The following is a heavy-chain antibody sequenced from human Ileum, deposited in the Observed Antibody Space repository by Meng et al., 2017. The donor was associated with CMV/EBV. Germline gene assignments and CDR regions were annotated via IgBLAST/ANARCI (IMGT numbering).Heavy chain of an antibody. V-gene: IGHV4-34*01. J-gene: IGHJ4*02. CDR2: INHRGNT. CDR1: CSDFSDDY. CDR3: ARASPQRRFLSY. D-gene: IGHD3-3*01. Sequence: HVPIQQSCPGLLKPPSPLSPFRAVQCSDFSDDYRTCIRQFPGKGLEWIGEINHRGNTNYNPSLKSRVTISIDTSRNQFSLKLTSVTATDKAVYYCARASPQRRFLSYWGQGTLVTVSS.